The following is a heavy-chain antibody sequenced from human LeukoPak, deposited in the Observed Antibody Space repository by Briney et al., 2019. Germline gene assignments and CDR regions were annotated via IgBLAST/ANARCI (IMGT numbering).Heavy chain of an antibody. CDR2: ISAYNGNT. CDR1: GYTFTSYG. CDR3: ARNGGSGWNNNWFDP. D-gene: IGHD6-19*01. V-gene: IGHV1-18*01. Sequence: GASVKVSCKASGYTFTSYGISWVRQAPGQGLEWMGRISAYNGNTNYAQKLQGRVTMTTDTSTSTAYMELRSLRSDDTAVYYCARNGGSGWNNNWFDPWGQGTLVTVSS. J-gene: IGHJ5*02.